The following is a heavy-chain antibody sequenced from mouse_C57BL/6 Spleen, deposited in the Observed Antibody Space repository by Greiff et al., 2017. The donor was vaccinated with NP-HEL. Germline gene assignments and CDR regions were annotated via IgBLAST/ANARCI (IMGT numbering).Heavy chain of an antibody. V-gene: IGHV1-52*01. J-gene: IGHJ1*03. Sequence: QVQLQQSGAELVRPGSSVKLSCKASGYTFTSYWMHWVKQRPIQGLEWIGNIDPSDSETHYNQKFKDKATLTVDKSSSTAYMQLSSLTSEDSAVYYCARKGDYGSSEDFDVWGTGTTVTVSS. CDR2: IDPSDSET. D-gene: IGHD1-1*01. CDR1: GYTFTSYW. CDR3: ARKGDYGSSEDFDV.